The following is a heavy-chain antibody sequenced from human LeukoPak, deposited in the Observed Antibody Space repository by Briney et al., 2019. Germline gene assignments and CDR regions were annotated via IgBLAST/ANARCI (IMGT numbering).Heavy chain of an antibody. J-gene: IGHJ6*02. CDR3: ARSYGSGTPYYYYGMDV. Sequence: ASVKVSCKAFGYTFTSYDINWVRQATGQGLEWMGWMNPNSGNTGYAQKFQGRVTMTRNTSISTAYMELSSLRSEDTAVYYCARSYGSGTPYYYYGMDVWGQGTTVTVSS. CDR2: MNPNSGNT. CDR1: GYTFTSYD. D-gene: IGHD3-10*01. V-gene: IGHV1-8*01.